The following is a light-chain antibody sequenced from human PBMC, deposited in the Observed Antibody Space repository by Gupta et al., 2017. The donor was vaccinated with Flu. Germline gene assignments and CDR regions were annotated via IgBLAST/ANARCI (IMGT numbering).Light chain of an antibody. Sequence: SSDVGGYNYVSWYQQHPGKAPKLMIYEVSKRPSGVPDRFSGSKSGNTASLTASGLQAEDEADYYCSSYAGSNTPCVFGTGTKVTVL. J-gene: IGLJ1*01. CDR3: SSYAGSNTPCV. CDR1: SSDVGGYNY. CDR2: EVS. V-gene: IGLV2-8*01.